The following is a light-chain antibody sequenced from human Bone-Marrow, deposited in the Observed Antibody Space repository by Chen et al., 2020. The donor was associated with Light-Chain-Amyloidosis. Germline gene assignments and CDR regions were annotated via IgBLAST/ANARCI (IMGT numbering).Light chain of an antibody. CDR2: RNN. V-gene: IGLV1-47*01. Sequence: QSVLTQPPSASGTPGQRVTIPCSGRSSNIGSNYVYWYQQLPGTAPKLLIYRNNQRPSGVPVRFSGSKSGTSASLAISGLRAEDEAYYYCAAWDDSLSGPVFGGGTKLTVL. CDR3: AAWDDSLSGPV. CDR1: SSNIGSNY. J-gene: IGLJ2*01.